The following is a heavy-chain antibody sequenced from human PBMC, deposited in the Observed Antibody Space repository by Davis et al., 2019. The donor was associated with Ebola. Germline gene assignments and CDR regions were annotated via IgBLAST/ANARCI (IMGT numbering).Heavy chain of an antibody. V-gene: IGHV4-59*01. CDR3: ARGGVNWFDP. CDR2: VHYSGST. J-gene: IGHJ5*02. Sequence: SETLSLTCTVSGASISSSYWSWIRQPPGKGLDWIGYVHYSGSTNYNPSLKSRLSMSVDTSKNQFSLKLSSVPAADAAIYYCARGGVNWFDPWGQGILVTVSS. CDR1: GASISSSY.